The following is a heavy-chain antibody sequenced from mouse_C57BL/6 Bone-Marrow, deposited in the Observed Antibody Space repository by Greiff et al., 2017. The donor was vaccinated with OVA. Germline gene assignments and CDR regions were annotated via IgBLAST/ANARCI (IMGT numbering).Heavy chain of an antibody. D-gene: IGHD2-3*01. CDR1: GFTFSSYA. V-gene: IGHV5-4*01. J-gene: IGHJ3*01. CDR3: ARGDGYPWFAY. CDR2: ISDGGSYT. Sequence: EVQLVESGGGLVKPGGSLKLSCAASGFTFSSYAMSWVRQTPEKRLEWVATISDGGSYTYYADNVKGRFTISRDNAKNNLYLQMSHLKSEDTAMYYCARGDGYPWFAYWGQGTLVTVSA.